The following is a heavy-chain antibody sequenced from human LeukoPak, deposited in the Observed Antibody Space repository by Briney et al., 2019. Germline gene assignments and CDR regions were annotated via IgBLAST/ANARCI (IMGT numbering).Heavy chain of an antibody. CDR2: IIPIFHTT. CDR1: GGTFSSYA. D-gene: IGHD3-22*01. J-gene: IGHJ3*02. Sequence: ASVKVSCKASGGTFSSYAISWVRQAPGQGLEWMGRIIPIFHTTNYAQKFQGRVTITTEQSTSTAYMELSSLSSEDTAVYYCARDIPGSSGYFNDAFDMWGQGTMVTVSS. V-gene: IGHV1-69*05. CDR3: ARDIPGSSGYFNDAFDM.